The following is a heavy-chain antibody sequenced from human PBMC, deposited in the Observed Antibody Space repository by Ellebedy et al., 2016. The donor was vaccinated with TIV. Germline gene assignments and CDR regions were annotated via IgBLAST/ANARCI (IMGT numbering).Heavy chain of an antibody. CDR1: GFTLSNAW. CDR2: IKSKTDGGTT. CDR3: TPIPPIAAALTFDY. V-gene: IGHV3-15*01. J-gene: IGHJ4*02. Sequence: GESLKISXAASGFTLSNAWMSWVRQAPGKGLEWVGRIKSKTDGGTTDYAAPVKGRFTISRDDSKNTLYLQMNSLKTEDTAVYYCTPIPPIAAALTFDYWGQGTLVTVSS. D-gene: IGHD6-13*01.